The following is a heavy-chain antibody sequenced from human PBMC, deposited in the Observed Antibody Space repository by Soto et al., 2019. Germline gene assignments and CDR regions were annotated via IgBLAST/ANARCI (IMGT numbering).Heavy chain of an antibody. V-gene: IGHV3-9*01. D-gene: IGHD3-16*01. CDR2: ISWNSGSI. CDR3: AKYHDYIWGSSYFYY. J-gene: IGHJ4*02. CDR1: GFTFDDYA. Sequence: EVQLVESGGGLVQPGRSLRLSCAASGFTFDDYAMHWVRQAPGKGLEWVSGISWNSGSIGYADSVKGRFTISRDNAKNSLYLQMNSLRAEDTALYYCAKYHDYIWGSSYFYYWGQGTLVTVSS.